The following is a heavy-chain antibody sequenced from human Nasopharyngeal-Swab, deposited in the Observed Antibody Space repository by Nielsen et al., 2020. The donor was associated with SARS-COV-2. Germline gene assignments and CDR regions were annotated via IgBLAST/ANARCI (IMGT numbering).Heavy chain of an antibody. CDR2: IYYSGST. D-gene: IGHD4-17*01. V-gene: IGHV4-59*01. J-gene: IGHJ4*02. CDR1: GGSISSYY. CDR3: ARDYGDYSYFDY. Sequence: LRLSCTVSGGSISSYYWSWIRQPPGKGLEWIGYIYYSGSTNYNPSLKSRVTISVDTSKNQFSLKLSSVTAADTAVYYCARDYGDYSYFDYWGQGTLVTVSS.